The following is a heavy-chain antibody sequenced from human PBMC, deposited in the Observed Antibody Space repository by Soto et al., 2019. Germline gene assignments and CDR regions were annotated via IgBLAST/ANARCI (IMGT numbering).Heavy chain of an antibody. CDR1: GGSISSGGYY. CDR3: ARAPYIIMVRAYGSAP. J-gene: IGHJ5*02. D-gene: IGHD3-10*01. Sequence: SETLSLTCTVSGGSISSGGYYWSWIRQHPGKGLEWIGYIYYSGSTYYNPSLKSRVTISVDTSKNQFSLKLSSVTAADTAVYYCARAPYIIMVRAYGSAPWGQGTLVPVSS. CDR2: IYYSGST. V-gene: IGHV4-31*03.